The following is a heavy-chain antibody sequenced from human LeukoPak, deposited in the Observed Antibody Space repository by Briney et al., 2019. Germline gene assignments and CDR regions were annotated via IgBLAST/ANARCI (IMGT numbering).Heavy chain of an antibody. Sequence: ASVKVSCKASGYTFTDFYMHWVRQAPGQGLEYMGWINTNSGDTKYAQKFQGRVTMTRDTSLSTAYMELTRLRSDDTAVYYCASRHCSSTSCYENWFDPWGQGTLVTVSS. D-gene: IGHD2-2*01. CDR1: GYTFTDFY. V-gene: IGHV1-2*02. CDR3: ASRHCSSTSCYENWFDP. CDR2: INTNSGDT. J-gene: IGHJ5*02.